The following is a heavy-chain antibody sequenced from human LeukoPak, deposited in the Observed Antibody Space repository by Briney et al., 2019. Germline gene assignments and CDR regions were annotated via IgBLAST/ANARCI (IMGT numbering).Heavy chain of an antibody. J-gene: IGHJ4*02. CDR2: IYYSGST. V-gene: IGHV4-59*01. Sequence: PSETLSLTCTVSGGSISRYYWSWIRQPPGKGLEWIGYIYYSGSTNYNPSLKSRVTVSPDTSKNQFSLKLSSVTAADTAVYYCARGGSGWSIDSWGQGTLVTVSS. CDR1: GGSISRYY. D-gene: IGHD6-19*01. CDR3: ARGGSGWSIDS.